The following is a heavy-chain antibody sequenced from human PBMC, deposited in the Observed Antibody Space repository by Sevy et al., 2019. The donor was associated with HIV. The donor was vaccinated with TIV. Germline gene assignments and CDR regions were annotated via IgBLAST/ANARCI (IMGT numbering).Heavy chain of an antibody. Sequence: SETLSLTCTVSGGSISSSSYYWGWIRQPPGKGLEWIVSIYYSGSTYYNPSLKSRVTISVDTSKNQFSLKLSSVTAADTAVYYCARHRGIVGATTSPFDIWGQGTMVTVSS. D-gene: IGHD1-26*01. J-gene: IGHJ3*02. CDR3: ARHRGIVGATTSPFDI. CDR2: IYYSGST. CDR1: GGSISSSSYY. V-gene: IGHV4-39*01.